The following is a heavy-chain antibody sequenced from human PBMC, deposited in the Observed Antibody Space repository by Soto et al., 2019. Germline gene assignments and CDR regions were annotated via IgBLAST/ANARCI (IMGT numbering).Heavy chain of an antibody. CDR3: ARARGMVRGVIDAFDI. CDR1: GFTSSSYS. Sequence: GGSLRLSCAASGFTSSSYSMNWVRQAPGKGLEWVSSISSSSSYIYYADSVKGRFTISRDNAKNSLYLQMNSLRAEDTAVYYCARARGMVRGVIDAFDIWGQGTMVTVSS. D-gene: IGHD3-10*01. V-gene: IGHV3-21*03. CDR2: ISSSSSYI. J-gene: IGHJ3*02.